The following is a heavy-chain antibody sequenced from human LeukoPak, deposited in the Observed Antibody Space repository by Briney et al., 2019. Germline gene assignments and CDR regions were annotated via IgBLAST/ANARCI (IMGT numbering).Heavy chain of an antibody. CDR3: ARVSWFGESPYYYYYMDV. CDR2: IYTSGST. V-gene: IGHV4-39*07. D-gene: IGHD3-10*01. J-gene: IGHJ6*03. Sequence: SETLSLTCTVSVGSMNINNYYWAWIRQPPGKGLEWLGRIYTSGSTNYNPSLKSRVNISVDTSKNQSSMTLSSVTAADTAVYYCARVSWFGESPYYYYYMDVWGKGTTVTISS. CDR1: VGSMNINNYY.